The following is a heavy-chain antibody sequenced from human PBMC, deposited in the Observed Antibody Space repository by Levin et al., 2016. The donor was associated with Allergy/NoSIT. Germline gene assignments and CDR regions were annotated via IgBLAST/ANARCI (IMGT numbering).Heavy chain of an antibody. J-gene: IGHJ3*02. CDR3: ARGGYYYDSSGYYYAFDI. Sequence: SETLSLTCTVSGGSISSYYWSWIRQPPGKGLEWIGYIYYSGSTNYNPSLKSRVTISVDTSKNQFSLKLSSVTAADTAVYYCARGGYYYDSSGYYYAFDIWGQGTMVTVSS. CDR2: IYYSGST. CDR1: GGSISSYY. V-gene: IGHV4-59*01. D-gene: IGHD3-22*01.